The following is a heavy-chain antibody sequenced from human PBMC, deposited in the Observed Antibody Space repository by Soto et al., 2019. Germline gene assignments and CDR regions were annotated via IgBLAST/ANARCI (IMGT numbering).Heavy chain of an antibody. CDR3: ARDPSLWFGDHNWFDP. D-gene: IGHD3-10*01. Sequence: ASVKVSCKASGGTFSSYAISWVRQAPGQGLEWMGGIIPIFGTANYAQKFQGRVTITADESTSTAYMELSSLRSEDTAVYYCARDPSLWFGDHNWFDPWGQGTLVTVSS. J-gene: IGHJ5*02. V-gene: IGHV1-69*13. CDR1: GGTFSSYA. CDR2: IIPIFGTA.